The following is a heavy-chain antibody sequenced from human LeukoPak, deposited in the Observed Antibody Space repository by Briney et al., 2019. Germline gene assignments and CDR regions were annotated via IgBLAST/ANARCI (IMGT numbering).Heavy chain of an antibody. CDR3: AKDRRSSYYYDSSGYYFDY. CDR2: ISDSGGDT. D-gene: IGHD3-22*01. J-gene: IGHJ4*02. V-gene: IGHV3-23*01. Sequence: SGGSLRLSCAASGFIFNNFALNWVRQAPGKGLEWVSDISDSGGDTYYADSVKGRFTISRDNSKNTLYLQMNSLRAEDTAVYYCAKDRRSSYYYDSSGYYFDYWGQGTLVTVSS. CDR1: GFIFNNFA.